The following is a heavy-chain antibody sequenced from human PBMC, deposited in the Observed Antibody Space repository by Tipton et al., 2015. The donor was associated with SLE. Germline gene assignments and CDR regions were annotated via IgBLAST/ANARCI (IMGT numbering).Heavy chain of an antibody. CDR3: ARTGIVVVPAINYYYYFGMDV. V-gene: IGHV4-59*11. CDR2: IYYSGST. D-gene: IGHD2-2*01. J-gene: IGHJ6*02. CDR1: GGSISSHY. Sequence: TLSLTCTVSGGSISSHYWSWIRQPPGKGLEWIGYIYYSGSTNYNPSLKSRVTISVDTSKNQFSLKLSSVTAADTAVYYCARTGIVVVPAINYYYYFGMDVWGQGTSVTVSS.